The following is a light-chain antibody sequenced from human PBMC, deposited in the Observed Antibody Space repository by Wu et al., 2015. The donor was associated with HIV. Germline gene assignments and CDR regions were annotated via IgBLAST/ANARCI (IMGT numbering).Light chain of an antibody. V-gene: IGKV3-15*01. CDR1: QSVGGD. Sequence: ETVMTQSPANMSVSPGERVTLSCRASQSVGGDVAWYQQKPGQAPRLLIFGASTRTTGIPARFSGSGSGTEFTLTISSMQSEDFAVYYCQQYNNWPLTFGRRD. CDR2: GAS. CDR3: QQYNNWPLT. J-gene: IGKJ4*01.